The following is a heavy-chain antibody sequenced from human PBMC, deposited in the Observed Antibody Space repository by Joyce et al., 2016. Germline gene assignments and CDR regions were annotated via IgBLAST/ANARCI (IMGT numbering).Heavy chain of an antibody. D-gene: IGHD3-10*01. CDR1: GYTFTNYT. Sequence: QVQLVQSGAEVKKPGASVRVSCKASGYTFTNYTVHWVRQAPGHGLEWMGIINPNGGSASCAQKFQGRVTMTRDTSTSTVYMGLSSLRYEDAALYYCARVRSGGENWWSFDLWGRGSLVIVSS. CDR2: INPNGGSA. CDR3: ARVRSGGENWWSFDL. J-gene: IGHJ2*01. V-gene: IGHV1-46*01.